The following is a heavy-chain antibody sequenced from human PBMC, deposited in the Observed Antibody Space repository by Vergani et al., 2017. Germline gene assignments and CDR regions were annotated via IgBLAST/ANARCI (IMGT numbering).Heavy chain of an antibody. D-gene: IGHD1-1*01. V-gene: IGHV3-11*04. J-gene: IGHJ6*02. CDR2: ISPVASTV. Sequence: LEESGGGSVKPGGSLRLSCAASGFKFSDHYMSWIRQAPGKGLELVSHISPVASTVSYTDSVTGRFTVSRDNDNNSLTLDITTLRVEDTAVYYCAKNPDISTTRHYYAMDVWGQGTTVTVSS. CDR3: AKNPDISTTRHYYAMDV. CDR1: GFKFSDHY.